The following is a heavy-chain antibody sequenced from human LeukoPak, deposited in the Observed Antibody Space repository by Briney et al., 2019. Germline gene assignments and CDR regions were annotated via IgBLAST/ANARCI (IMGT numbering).Heavy chain of an antibody. J-gene: IGHJ4*02. CDR2: ISTSGSST. CDR3: AIPGPSYRRFDH. Sequence: PGGSLRLSCAASGFTSSSYAMSWVRQAPVQGLEWVSAISTSGSSTYYADSVKGRFTISRDNSKNTLYLQMNSLRVEDTAVYYCAIPGPSYRRFDHWGQGTLVAVSS. D-gene: IGHD3-16*02. CDR1: GFTSSSYA. V-gene: IGHV3-23*01.